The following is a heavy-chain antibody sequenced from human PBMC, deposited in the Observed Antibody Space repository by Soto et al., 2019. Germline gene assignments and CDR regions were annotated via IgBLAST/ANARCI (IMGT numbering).Heavy chain of an antibody. CDR1: GYTFTSYG. D-gene: IGHD6-19*01. CDR2: ISAYNGNT. Sequence: ASVKVSCKASGYTFTSYGISWVRQAPGQGLEWMGWISAYNGNTNYAQKLQGRVTMTTDTSTSTAYMELRSLRSDDTAVYYCARESNRKWLVSVGIWGQGTLVTVPQ. J-gene: IGHJ4*02. V-gene: IGHV1-18*01. CDR3: ARESNRKWLVSVGI.